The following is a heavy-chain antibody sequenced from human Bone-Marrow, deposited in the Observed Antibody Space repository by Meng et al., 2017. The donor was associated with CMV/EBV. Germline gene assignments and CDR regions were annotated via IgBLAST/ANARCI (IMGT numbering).Heavy chain of an antibody. CDR1: GFTFSSYA. V-gene: IGHV3-23*03. Sequence: GESLKISCAASGFTFSSYAMSWVRQAPGKGLEWVSVIYSGGSSTYYADSVKGRCTISRDNSKNTLYLQMNSLRAEETAVYYCAKGLGGAARPFQHWGQGTLVTVSS. CDR2: IYSGGSST. J-gene: IGHJ1*01. CDR3: AKGLGGAARPFQH. D-gene: IGHD6-6*01.